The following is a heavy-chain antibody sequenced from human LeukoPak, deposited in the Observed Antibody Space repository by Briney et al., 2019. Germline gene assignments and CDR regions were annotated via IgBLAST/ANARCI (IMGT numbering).Heavy chain of an antibody. CDR1: GFTFSSYA. D-gene: IGHD6-19*01. CDR3: ARGYSSGWYALWYFDL. Sequence: GGSLRLSCAASGFTFSSYAMSWVRQAPGKGLEYVSAISSNGGSTYYANSVKGRFTVSRDNSKNTLYLQMGSLRAEDMAVYYCARGYSSGWYALWYFDLWGRGTLVTVSS. V-gene: IGHV3-64*01. CDR2: ISSNGGST. J-gene: IGHJ2*01.